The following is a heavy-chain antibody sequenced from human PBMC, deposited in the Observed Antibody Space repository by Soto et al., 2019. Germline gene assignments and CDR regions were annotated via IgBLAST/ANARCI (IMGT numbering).Heavy chain of an antibody. CDR1: GGSISSYY. J-gene: IGHJ3*02. Sequence: SETLSLTCTVSGGSISSYYWSWILQPPGKGLEWIGYIYYSGSTNYNPSLKSRVTISVDTSKNQFSLKLSSVTAADTAVYYCARGSSSWTTETAFDIWGQGTMVTVSS. D-gene: IGHD6-13*01. V-gene: IGHV4-59*01. CDR2: IYYSGST. CDR3: ARGSSSWTTETAFDI.